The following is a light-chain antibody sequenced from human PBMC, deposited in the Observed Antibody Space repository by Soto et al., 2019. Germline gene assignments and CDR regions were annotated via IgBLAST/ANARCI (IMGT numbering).Light chain of an antibody. CDR3: DQDKMFGE. CDR2: DVS. CDR1: QTISSW. J-gene: IGKJ4*01. V-gene: IGKV1-5*01. Sequence: DIQMTQSPSTLSASVGDRVTITCRASQTISSWLAWYQQKPGKAPKLLIYDVSSLESGVPSRFSGSGSGREVALSVGRLRSDVLSRYMRDQDKMFGEIGGGTKVDIK.